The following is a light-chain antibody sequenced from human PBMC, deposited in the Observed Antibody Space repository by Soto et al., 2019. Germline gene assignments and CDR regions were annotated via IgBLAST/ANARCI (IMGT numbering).Light chain of an antibody. CDR3: QNRNNRPFS. Sequence: EIVMTQSPATLSVSPGERATLSCRASQSVSSNLAWYQQKPGQAPRLLIYDASYRATGIPARFTGSGSGTDFTITISRIEYEDFAVYYCQNRNNRPFSFGPGTKGDIK. CDR2: DAS. CDR1: QSVSSN. J-gene: IGKJ3*01. V-gene: IGKV3-11*01.